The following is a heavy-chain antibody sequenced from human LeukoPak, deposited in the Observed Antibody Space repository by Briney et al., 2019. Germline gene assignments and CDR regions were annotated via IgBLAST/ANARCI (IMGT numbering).Heavy chain of an antibody. J-gene: IGHJ3*02. Sequence: GASVKVSCKASGYTFTSYGISWVRQAPGQGLEWMGWISAYNGNTNYAQKLQGRVTMTTDTSTSTAYMELRSLRSDDTAVYCCARDVENTMIVAPDAFDIWGQGTMVTVSS. CDR2: ISAYNGNT. CDR3: ARDVENTMIVAPDAFDI. CDR1: GYTFTSYG. D-gene: IGHD3-22*01. V-gene: IGHV1-18*01.